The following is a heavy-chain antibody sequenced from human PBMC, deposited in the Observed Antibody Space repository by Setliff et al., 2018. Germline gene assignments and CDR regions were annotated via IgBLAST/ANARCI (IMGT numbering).Heavy chain of an antibody. Sequence: PSETLSLTCAVYGGSFSGYYWSWIRQPPGKRLEWIGEIIHSGSTNYNPSLKSRVTISMDTSQNQFSLKVPSVTAADTAVYYCARSFSRSGKFLLDYWGQGALVTVSS. J-gene: IGHJ4*02. D-gene: IGHD1-26*01. CDR1: GGSFSGYY. CDR2: IIHSGST. V-gene: IGHV4-34*12. CDR3: ARSFSRSGKFLLDY.